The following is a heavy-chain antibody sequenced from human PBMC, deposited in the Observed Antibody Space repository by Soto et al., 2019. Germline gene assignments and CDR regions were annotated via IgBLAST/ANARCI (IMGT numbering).Heavy chain of an antibody. CDR2: IYYSGST. V-gene: IGHV4-59*01. D-gene: IGHD4-17*01. CDR3: ARSSPTTVPPYYYYMDV. J-gene: IGHJ6*03. Sequence: SETLSLTCTVSGGSISSYYWSWILQPPGKGLEWIGYIYYSGSTNYNPSLKSRVTISVDTSKNQFSLKLSSVTAADTAVYYCARSSPTTVPPYYYYMDVWGKGTTVTVSS. CDR1: GGSISSYY.